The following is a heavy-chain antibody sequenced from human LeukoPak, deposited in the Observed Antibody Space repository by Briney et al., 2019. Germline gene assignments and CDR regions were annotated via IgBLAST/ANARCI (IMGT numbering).Heavy chain of an antibody. J-gene: IGHJ6*03. CDR1: GFTFSDHY. D-gene: IGHD3-3*01. CDR3: ARESSIFGVVVRSYMDV. Sequence: GGSLRLSCAASGFTFSDHYIDWVRQAPGKGLEWGGRTRNKAESYKTEYAASVKGRFTISRDDSKKSLYLQMNSLKTEDTAVYYCARESSIFGVVVRSYMDVWGKGTTVTVSS. V-gene: IGHV3-72*01. CDR2: TRNKAESYKT.